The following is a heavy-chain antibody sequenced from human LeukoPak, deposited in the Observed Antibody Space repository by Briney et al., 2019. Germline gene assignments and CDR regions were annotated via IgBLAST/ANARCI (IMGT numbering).Heavy chain of an antibody. Sequence: ASVKVSCKASGYTFIDYYIHWVRLAPGQGLDWMGWINPNSGVTNYAQKFQGRVIMTSDTSISTAYMEFSRLRSDDTAMYYCARDLGVTVRPFSLFYWGQGTLVTVSS. D-gene: IGHD6-6*01. V-gene: IGHV1-2*02. CDR1: GYTFIDYY. J-gene: IGHJ4*02. CDR3: ARDLGVTVRPFSLFY. CDR2: INPNSGVT.